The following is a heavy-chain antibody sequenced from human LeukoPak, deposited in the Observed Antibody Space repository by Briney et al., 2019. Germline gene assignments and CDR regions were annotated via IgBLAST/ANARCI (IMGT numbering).Heavy chain of an antibody. CDR1: GDSISSYY. Sequence: SETLSLTCTVSGDSISSYYWSWIRQPPGKGLEWIGYIYYSGSTNYNPSLKSRVTISVDTSKNQFSLKLSSVTAADTAVYYCARDRSGWSLWGQGTLVTVSS. V-gene: IGHV4-59*01. D-gene: IGHD6-19*01. CDR3: ARDRSGWSL. CDR2: IYYSGST. J-gene: IGHJ4*02.